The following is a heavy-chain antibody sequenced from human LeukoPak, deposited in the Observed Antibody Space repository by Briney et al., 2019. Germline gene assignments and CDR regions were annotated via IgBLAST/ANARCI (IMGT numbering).Heavy chain of an antibody. Sequence: ASVKVSCKASGYTFTSYYMHWVRQAPGQGLEWMGIINPSGGSTSYAQKFQGRVTMTRDTSISTAYMELSRLRSDDTAVYYCARERESLGAFDIWGQGTMVTVSS. D-gene: IGHD1-26*01. CDR3: ARERESLGAFDI. CDR2: INPSGGST. CDR1: GYTFTSYY. V-gene: IGHV1-46*01. J-gene: IGHJ3*02.